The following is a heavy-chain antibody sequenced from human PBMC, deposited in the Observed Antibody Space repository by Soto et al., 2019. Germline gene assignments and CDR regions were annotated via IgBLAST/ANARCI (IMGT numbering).Heavy chain of an antibody. CDR1: GGSISSYY. D-gene: IGHD4-17*01. CDR2: IYYSWST. CDR3: ARRYGASFDY. J-gene: IGHJ4*02. Sequence: QVQLQESGPGLVKPSETLSLTCTVSGGSISSYYWSWIRQPPGKGLEWLGYIYYSWSTNDNPSLKSRVTISVDTSKNQFSLKLSSVTAADTAVYYCARRYGASFDYWGQGTLVTVSS. V-gene: IGHV4-59*01.